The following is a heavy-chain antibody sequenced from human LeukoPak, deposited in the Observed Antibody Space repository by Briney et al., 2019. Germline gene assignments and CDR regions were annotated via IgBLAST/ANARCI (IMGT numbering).Heavy chain of an antibody. D-gene: IGHD6-19*01. CDR1: GFTYSNYA. J-gene: IGHJ1*01. Sequence: GGSLRLSCAASGFTYSNYAMTWVRQAPGKGLEWVSSISSGGHSTYYAGSVKGRFTISRDNSKNTLYLQMNSLRAEDTAIYYCAKGAGQWLVPSEYFQYWGQGTLVTVSS. V-gene: IGHV3-23*01. CDR3: AKGAGQWLVPSEYFQY. CDR2: ISSGGHST.